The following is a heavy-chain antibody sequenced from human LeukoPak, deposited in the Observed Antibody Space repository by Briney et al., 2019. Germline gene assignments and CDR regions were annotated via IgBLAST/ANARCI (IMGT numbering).Heavy chain of an antibody. D-gene: IGHD3-22*01. V-gene: IGHV3-30*03. CDR2: ISYDGSNK. J-gene: IGHJ4*02. CDR1: GFTFSPHY. Sequence: GGSLRLSCVASGFTFSPHYMDWVRQSPGQGLEWVAVISYDGSNKYYADSVKGRFTISRDNSKNTLYLQMNSLRAEDTAVYYCARVAGYYDSSGEEWGYWGQGALVTVSS. CDR3: ARVAGYYDSSGEEWGY.